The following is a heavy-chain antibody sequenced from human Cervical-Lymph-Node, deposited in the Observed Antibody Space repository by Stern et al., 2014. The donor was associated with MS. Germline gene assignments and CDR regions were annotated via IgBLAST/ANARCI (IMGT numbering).Heavy chain of an antibody. CDR3: ARARPTFEFSAYFDY. J-gene: IGHJ4*02. V-gene: IGHV1-3*01. D-gene: IGHD3-9*01. CDR2: ISAGGDT. Sequence: VQLVESGAEVKKPGASVKVSCKTSGDSFTTYAMHWVRQAPGQRLEWLGWISAGGDTKYSQKFQDRVTITADESTSTAYMELSSLRSGDTAVYYCARARPTFEFSAYFDYWGQGALVTVSS. CDR1: GDSFTTYA.